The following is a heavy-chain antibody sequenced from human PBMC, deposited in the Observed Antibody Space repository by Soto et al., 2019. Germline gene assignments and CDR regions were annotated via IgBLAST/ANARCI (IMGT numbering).Heavy chain of an antibody. CDR3: ARVGSSRSFDY. J-gene: IGHJ4*02. CDR2: IWYDGSNK. CDR1: GFTFSSYG. Sequence: PGGSLRLSCAASGFTFSSYGMHWVRQAPGKGLEWVAIIWYDGSNKYYADSVKGRFTISRDSSKNTLYLQMNSLRAEDTAVYYCARVGSSRSFDYWGQGTLVTVSS. V-gene: IGHV3-33*01. D-gene: IGHD6-13*01.